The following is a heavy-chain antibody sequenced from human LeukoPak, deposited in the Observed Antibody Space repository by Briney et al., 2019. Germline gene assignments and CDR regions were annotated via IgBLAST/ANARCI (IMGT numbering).Heavy chain of an antibody. CDR2: ISGSAAGT. V-gene: IGHV3-23*01. D-gene: IGHD6-13*01. J-gene: IGHJ4*02. CDR3: AKVNNIAVAGTLDY. Sequence: GGSLRPSCAASGFTFGRYAMNWVRQAPGKGLEWVSAISGSAAGTYYADSVKGRFTISRDNSKNTLYLQMNSLRAEDTAAYYCAKVNNIAVAGTLDYWGQGTLVTVSS. CDR1: GFTFGRYA.